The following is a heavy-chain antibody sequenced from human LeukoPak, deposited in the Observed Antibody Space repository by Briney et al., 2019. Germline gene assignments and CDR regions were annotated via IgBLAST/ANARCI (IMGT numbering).Heavy chain of an antibody. Sequence: SVKVSCKASGGTFSSYAISWVRQAPGQGLEWMGRIIPILGIANYAQKFQGRVTITADESTSTAYMELSSLRSEDTAVYYCARDLSAAAGTPIWGQGTLVTVSS. D-gene: IGHD6-13*01. V-gene: IGHV1-69*04. CDR2: IIPILGIA. CDR3: ARDLSAAAGTPI. J-gene: IGHJ4*02. CDR1: GGTFSSYA.